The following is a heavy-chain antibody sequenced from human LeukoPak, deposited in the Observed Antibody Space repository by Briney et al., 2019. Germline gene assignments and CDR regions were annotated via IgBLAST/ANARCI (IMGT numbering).Heavy chain of an antibody. CDR2: ISYDGSKK. CDR1: GFTFSSYA. Sequence: GRSLRLSCAASGFTFSSYAMHWVRQAPGKGLEWVAVISYDGSKKYYADSVKGRFTISRDNSKNTLYLRMNSLRAEDTAVYYCARAPRPGYYYDSSGYYPHWFDPWGQGTLVTVSS. J-gene: IGHJ5*02. V-gene: IGHV3-30*04. D-gene: IGHD3-22*01. CDR3: ARAPRPGYYYDSSGYYPHWFDP.